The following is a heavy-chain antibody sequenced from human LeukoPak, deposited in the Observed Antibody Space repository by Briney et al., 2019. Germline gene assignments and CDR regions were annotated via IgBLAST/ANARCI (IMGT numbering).Heavy chain of an antibody. Sequence: PSETLSLTCTVSGVSISSYYWSWIRQPPGKGLEWIGYIYYSGSTNYNPSLKSRVTISVDTSKNQFSLKLSSVTAADTAVYYCARVMFSVAGTKFDYWGQGTLVTVSS. J-gene: IGHJ4*02. CDR2: IYYSGST. CDR1: GVSISSYY. CDR3: ARVMFSVAGTKFDY. D-gene: IGHD6-19*01. V-gene: IGHV4-59*01.